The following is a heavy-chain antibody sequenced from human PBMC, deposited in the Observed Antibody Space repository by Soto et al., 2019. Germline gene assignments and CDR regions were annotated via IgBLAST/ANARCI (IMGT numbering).Heavy chain of an antibody. D-gene: IGHD3-10*01. Sequence: QITLKESGPTLVQPTQTLTLTCSFSGFSLSTTGVGVGWIRQSPGKALEWLAIIYWDNDKRYSPSLKSRVTITQDASKNQVVLTVTNMDPVDTGTYYCARSLWFGELHWGQGALVTVSS. CDR1: GFSLSTTGVG. V-gene: IGHV2-5*02. CDR3: ARSLWFGELH. CDR2: IYWDNDK. J-gene: IGHJ4*02.